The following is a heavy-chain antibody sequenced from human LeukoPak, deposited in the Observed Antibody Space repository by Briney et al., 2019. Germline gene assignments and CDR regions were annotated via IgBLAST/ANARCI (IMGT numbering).Heavy chain of an antibody. J-gene: IGHJ3*01. Sequence: SETLSRTCTVPGGSMSHAYWSWLRQPPGRGREGLGYMYFTGTSKVNPSLKSRVTISLDTSQNQLSLRLTSVTAADTAMYYCARRRQVTYYAPYAFDLWGQGTGVTVSS. CDR2: MYFTGTS. CDR1: GGSMSHAY. D-gene: IGHD1-26*01. CDR3: ARRRQVTYYAPYAFDL. V-gene: IGHV4-59*08.